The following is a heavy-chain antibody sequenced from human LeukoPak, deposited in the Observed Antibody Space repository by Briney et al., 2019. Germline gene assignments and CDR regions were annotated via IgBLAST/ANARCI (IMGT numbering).Heavy chain of an antibody. CDR2: IIPIFGTA. J-gene: IGHJ6*03. CDR1: GGTFSSYA. CDR3: ARSTVVPRRPGPYYYYMDV. D-gene: IGHD3-16*02. V-gene: IGHV1-69*05. Sequence: ASVKVSCKASGGTFSSYAISWVRQAPGQGLEWMGGIIPIFGTANYAQKFQGRVTITTDESTSTAYMELSSLRSEDTAVYYCARSTVVPRRPGPYYYYMDVWGKGTTVTVSS.